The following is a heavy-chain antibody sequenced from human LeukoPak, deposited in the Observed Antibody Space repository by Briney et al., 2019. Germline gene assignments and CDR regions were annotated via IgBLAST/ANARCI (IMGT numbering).Heavy chain of an antibody. Sequence: GGSLRLSCAASGFSFSGYAMSWVRQAPGKGLEWVSIISSSGGSTNYTESVKGRFTISRDNSKNTLYLQMNSLRAEDTAVYYCARDLRIAVAGNYYYYYGMDVWGQGTTVTVSS. CDR2: ISSSGGST. CDR3: ARDLRIAVAGNYYYYYGMDV. V-gene: IGHV3-23*01. J-gene: IGHJ6*02. CDR1: GFSFSGYA. D-gene: IGHD6-19*01.